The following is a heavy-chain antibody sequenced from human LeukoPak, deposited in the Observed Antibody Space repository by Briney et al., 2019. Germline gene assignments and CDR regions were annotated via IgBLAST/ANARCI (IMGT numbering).Heavy chain of an antibody. CDR1: SDSISSGDYY. J-gene: IGHJ4*02. CDR2: INKKGGT. Sequence: PSQTLSLTCTVSSDSISSGDYYWSWIRQPAGKGLEFIGYINKKGGTFYNPPLKSRVSISIDTSKNQLSLKLTSVTAADTAVYFCAREHKSYGDYPYYFDSWGQGTLVTVSS. D-gene: IGHD4-17*01. CDR3: AREHKSYGDYPYYFDS. V-gene: IGHV4-30-4*01.